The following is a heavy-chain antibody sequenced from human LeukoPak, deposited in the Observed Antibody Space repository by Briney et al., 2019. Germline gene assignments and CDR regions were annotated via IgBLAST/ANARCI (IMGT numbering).Heavy chain of an antibody. Sequence: AGGSLRLSCAASGFTFSSYSMNWVRQAPGKGLEWVSSISSSSSYIYYADSVKGRFTISRDNAKNSLCLQMNSLRAEDTAVYYCARERWLHLEDYWGQGTLVTVSS. CDR2: ISSSSSYI. D-gene: IGHD5-24*01. V-gene: IGHV3-21*01. CDR3: ARERWLHLEDY. CDR1: GFTFSSYS. J-gene: IGHJ4*02.